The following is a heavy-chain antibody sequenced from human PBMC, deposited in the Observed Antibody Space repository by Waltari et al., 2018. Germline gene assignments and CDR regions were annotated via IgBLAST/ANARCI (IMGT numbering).Heavy chain of an antibody. V-gene: IGHV3-21*01. CDR2: ISSSSTYI. CDR3: ARDSPEWGSPSCLDY. D-gene: IGHD2-2*01. J-gene: IGHJ4*02. Sequence: EVQLAESGGGLVKPGGSRRLSCAASGFTFNVYTMTWFRQAPGKGLEWVSSISSSSTYIDYAESVKGRFTISRDNAKNSLYLQMNSLRAEDTAVYYCARDSPEWGSPSCLDYWGQGTLVTVSS. CDR1: GFTFNVYT.